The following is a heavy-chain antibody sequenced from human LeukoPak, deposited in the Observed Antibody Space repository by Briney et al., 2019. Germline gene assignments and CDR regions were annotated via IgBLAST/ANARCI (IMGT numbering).Heavy chain of an antibody. CDR1: GFTFSSYA. Sequence: AGGSLRLSCAASGFTFSSYAMSWVRQAPGKGLEWVANIKQHGTEKYYVDSVKGRFTISRDDAKKSVYLQMNSLRAEDTAVYYCASDGGPFDHWGQGILVTVAS. CDR2: IKQHGTEK. D-gene: IGHD3-16*01. CDR3: ASDGGPFDH. V-gene: IGHV3-7*01. J-gene: IGHJ4*02.